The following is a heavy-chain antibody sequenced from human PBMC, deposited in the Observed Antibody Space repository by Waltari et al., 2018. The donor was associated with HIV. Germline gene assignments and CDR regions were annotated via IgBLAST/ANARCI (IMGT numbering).Heavy chain of an antibody. CDR2: IYTSGST. J-gene: IGHJ4*02. CDR3: ARHLAVAGTYFDY. D-gene: IGHD6-19*01. V-gene: IGHV4-4*07. CDR1: GGSISSYY. Sequence: QVQLQESGPGLVKPSETLSLTCTVSGGSISSYYWSWIRQPAGKGLEWIGRIYTSGSTNYNPALKSRVTMSVDMSKNHFSLKLSSVTAADTAVYYCARHLAVAGTYFDYWGQRTLVTVSS.